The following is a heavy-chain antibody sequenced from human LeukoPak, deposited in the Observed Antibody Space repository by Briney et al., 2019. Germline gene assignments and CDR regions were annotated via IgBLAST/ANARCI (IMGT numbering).Heavy chain of an antibody. J-gene: IGHJ4*02. CDR3: ARFTMVRGVTHVNYFDY. V-gene: IGHV1-18*01. Sequence: ASVKVSCKASGYTFTSYGISWVRQAPGQGLEWMGWISAYNGNTNYAQKFQGRVTITADESTSTAYMELSSLRSEDTAVYYCARFTMVRGVTHVNYFDYWGQGTLVTVSS. CDR2: ISAYNGNT. D-gene: IGHD3-10*01. CDR1: GYTFTSYG.